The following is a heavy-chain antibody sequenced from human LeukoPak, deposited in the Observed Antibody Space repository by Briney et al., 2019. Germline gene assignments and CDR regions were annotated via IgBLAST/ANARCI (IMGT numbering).Heavy chain of an antibody. CDR2: IYTSGST. CDR3: ARDRYSSGYSPFDY. CDR1: GGSISSYY. D-gene: IGHD6-25*01. Sequence: PSETLSLTCTVSGGSISSYYWSWIRQPAGKGLEWIGRIYTSGSTNYNPSLKSRVTISVDTSKNQFSLKLSSVTAADTAVYYCARDRYSSGYSPFDYWGQGTLVTVSS. J-gene: IGHJ4*02. V-gene: IGHV4-4*07.